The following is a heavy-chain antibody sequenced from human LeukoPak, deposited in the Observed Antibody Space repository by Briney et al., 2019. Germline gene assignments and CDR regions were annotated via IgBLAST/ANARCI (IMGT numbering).Heavy chain of an antibody. Sequence: VIYTGGGRYYADSVRGRFTISRDTSKNMVFLQMNSLRVEDTAVYYCARGIDYWGRGTLVTVSS. CDR3: ARGIDY. CDR2: IYTGGGR. J-gene: IGHJ4*02. V-gene: IGHV3-53*01.